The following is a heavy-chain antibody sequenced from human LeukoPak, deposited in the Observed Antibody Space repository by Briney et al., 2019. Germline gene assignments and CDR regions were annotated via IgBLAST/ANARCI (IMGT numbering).Heavy chain of an antibody. Sequence: GRSLRLSCAASGFTFSSYAMHWVRQAPGKGLEWVAVISYDGSNEYYADSVKGRFTISRDNSKNTLYLQMNSLRAEDTAAYYCARDPWGYGPGAFDIWGQGTMVTVSS. CDR2: ISYDGSNE. CDR3: ARDPWGYGPGAFDI. CDR1: GFTFSSYA. D-gene: IGHD3-16*01. J-gene: IGHJ3*02. V-gene: IGHV3-30-3*01.